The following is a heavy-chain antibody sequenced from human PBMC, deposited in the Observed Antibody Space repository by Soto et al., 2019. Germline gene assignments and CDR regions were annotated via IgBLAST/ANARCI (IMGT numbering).Heavy chain of an antibody. J-gene: IGHJ6*02. V-gene: IGHV4-31*03. CDR2: IYYSGST. Sequence: PSETLSLTCTVSGGSISSGGYYWSWIRQHPGKGLEWIGYIYYSGSTYYNPSLKSRVTISVDTSKNQFSLKLSSVTAADTAVYYCARDSAQQFLEHAGGAYYGMDVWGQGTTVTVSS. CDR1: GGSISSGGYY. D-gene: IGHD3-3*01. CDR3: ARDSAQQFLEHAGGAYYGMDV.